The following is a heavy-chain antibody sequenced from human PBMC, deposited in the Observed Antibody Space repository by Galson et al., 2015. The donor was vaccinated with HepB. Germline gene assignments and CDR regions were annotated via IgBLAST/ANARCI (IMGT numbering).Heavy chain of an antibody. D-gene: IGHD5-24*01. CDR3: ASLETRGMATIPFDY. V-gene: IGHV3-30-3*02. CDR2: ISYDGTNK. CDR1: GFTFSNYA. Sequence: SLRLSCAASGFTFSNYAFHWVRQAPGKGLEWVAFISYDGTNKYYASSLKGRFTISRDKSKSTLFLDMNNLRGEDTALYYCASLETRGMATIPFDYWGQGTLVIVSS. J-gene: IGHJ4*02.